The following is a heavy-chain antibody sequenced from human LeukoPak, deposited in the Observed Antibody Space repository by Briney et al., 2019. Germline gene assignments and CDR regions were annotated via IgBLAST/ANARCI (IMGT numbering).Heavy chain of an antibody. CDR3: ARTREQWQVLDY. CDR1: GFTFSSYG. V-gene: IGHV3-30*03. J-gene: IGHJ4*02. Sequence: GGSLRLSCAASGFTFSSYGIHWVRQAPGKGLEWVAVISHEGSYQNYADSVKGRFTISRDNSKNMVFLQMNSLNAEDTAVYYCARTREQWQVLDYWGQGTLVTVSS. D-gene: IGHD6-19*01. CDR2: ISHEGSYQ.